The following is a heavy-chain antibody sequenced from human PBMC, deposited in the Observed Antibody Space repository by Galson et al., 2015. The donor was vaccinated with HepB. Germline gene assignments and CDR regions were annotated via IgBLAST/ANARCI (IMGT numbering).Heavy chain of an antibody. CDR2: MNPNSGNT. CDR1: GYTFTSYD. V-gene: IGHV1-8*01. Sequence: SVKVSCKASGYTFTSYDINWVRQAPGQGLEWMGWMNPNSGNTGYAQKFKGRVTITRNTSISTAYMELSSLRSEDTAVYYCARGYCSSTSCYRYYYYYMDVLGKGTTVTVSS. J-gene: IGHJ6*03. D-gene: IGHD2-2*01. CDR3: ARGYCSSTSCYRYYYYYMDV.